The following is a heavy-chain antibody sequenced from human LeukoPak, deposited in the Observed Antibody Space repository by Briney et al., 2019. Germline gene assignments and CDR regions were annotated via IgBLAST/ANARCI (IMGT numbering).Heavy chain of an antibody. V-gene: IGHV3-48*01. D-gene: IGHD6-13*01. Sequence: GGSLRLSCAASGFTFSSYSMNWVRQAPGKGLEWVSYISSSSSTIYYADSVKGRFTISRDNAKNSLYLQMNSLRAEDTAVYYCARSNSSSWYYYYYYGMDVWGQGTTVTVSS. J-gene: IGHJ6*02. CDR1: GFTFSSYS. CDR2: ISSSSSTI. CDR3: ARSNSSSWYYYYYYGMDV.